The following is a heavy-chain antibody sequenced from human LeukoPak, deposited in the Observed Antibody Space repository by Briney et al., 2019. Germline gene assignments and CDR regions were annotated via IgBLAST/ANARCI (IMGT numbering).Heavy chain of an antibody. V-gene: IGHV4-34*01. CDR2: INHSGST. Sequence: PSETLSLTCAVYGGSFSGYYWSWIRQPPGKGLEWIGEINHSGSTNYNPSLESRVTISVDTSKNQFSLKLSSVTAADTAVYYCARGLSSGWYWAYDYWGQGTLVTVSS. CDR3: ARGLSSGWYWAYDY. CDR1: GGSFSGYY. D-gene: IGHD6-19*01. J-gene: IGHJ4*02.